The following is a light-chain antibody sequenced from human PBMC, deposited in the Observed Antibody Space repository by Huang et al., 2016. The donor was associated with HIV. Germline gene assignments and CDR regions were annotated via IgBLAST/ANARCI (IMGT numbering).Light chain of an antibody. Sequence: DIVMTQSPLSLPVTPGEPASISCRSSQSLLHSTGYKYLDWYLHKPRQSPQLRIYLGSNRASGVPDRFSGSGSGTDFTLKISRVEAEDVGVYYCMQALQTPVTFGQGTRLEMK. CDR3: MQALQTPVT. CDR2: LGS. V-gene: IGKV2-28*01. J-gene: IGKJ5*01. CDR1: QSLLHSTGYKY.